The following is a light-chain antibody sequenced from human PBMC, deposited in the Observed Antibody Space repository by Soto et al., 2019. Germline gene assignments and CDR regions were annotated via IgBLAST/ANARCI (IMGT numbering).Light chain of an antibody. V-gene: IGKV1-39*01. CDR3: QQTYTNRWT. J-gene: IGKJ1*01. CDR2: AAS. Sequence: DIQMTQSPSSLSASVGDRVTITCRASQTVYNYLIWYQQKPGKAPNLLIYAASSLQSGVPSRFSGSGSGTDFTLTISSLQPEDFATYYCQQTYTNRWTFGQGTKVQIK. CDR1: QTVYNY.